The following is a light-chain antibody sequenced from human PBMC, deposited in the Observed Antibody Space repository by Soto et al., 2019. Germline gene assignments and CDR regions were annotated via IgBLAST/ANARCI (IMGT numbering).Light chain of an antibody. CDR1: QDISSY. Sequence: DIQLTQSPSFLSASVGDRVTITCRASQDISSYLGWYQQEPGNAPKLLIYDASTLQSGVPSRFSGSGSGTQFTLTISSLQPEDFATYYCQQLNNYPPLTFGGGTKVEMK. CDR2: DAS. CDR3: QQLNNYPPLT. J-gene: IGKJ4*01. V-gene: IGKV1-9*01.